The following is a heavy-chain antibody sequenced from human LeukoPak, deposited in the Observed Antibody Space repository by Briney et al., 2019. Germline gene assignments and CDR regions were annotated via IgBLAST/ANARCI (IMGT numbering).Heavy chain of an antibody. Sequence: PGGSLRLSCAASGFIFTNHAMNWVRRAPGKGLEWVSGISGSGGSTYYAGSVKGRFTISRDNSKNTLYMQMNSLRAEETAVYYCAKGFRSGTYPLDYWGQGTLVTVSS. J-gene: IGHJ4*02. CDR3: AKGFRSGTYPLDY. D-gene: IGHD3-10*01. V-gene: IGHV3-23*01. CDR2: ISGSGGST. CDR1: GFIFTNHA.